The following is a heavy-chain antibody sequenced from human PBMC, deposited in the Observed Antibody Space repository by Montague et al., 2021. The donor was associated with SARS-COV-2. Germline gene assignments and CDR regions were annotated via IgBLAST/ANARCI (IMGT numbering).Heavy chain of an antibody. V-gene: IGHV4-4*02. J-gene: IGHJ4*02. CDR3: ASWSESDSWYQASLDY. CDR2: IFHSGTT. Sequence: SETLSLTCAVSGDSISSSYWCHWVRQSPGKGLEWIGEIFHSGTTNYNPSLKSRITISVDKSRNQFSLRLSSVTAADTAIYYCASWSESDSWYQASLDYWGQGTLITVSS. CDR1: GDSISSSYW. D-gene: IGHD6-13*01.